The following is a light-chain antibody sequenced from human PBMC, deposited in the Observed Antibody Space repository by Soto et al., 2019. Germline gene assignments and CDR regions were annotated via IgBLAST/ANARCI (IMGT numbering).Light chain of an antibody. CDR3: QQYNSYWT. V-gene: IGKV1-5*01. CDR2: DAS. Sequence: DIQMTQSPSTLSASVGDRVTITCRASQSISSWLAWYQQTPGKPPKLLIFDASTLESGVPSRFSGSGSGTEFTLTISSLQPDDFATYYCQQYNSYWTFGQGTKVDIK. CDR1: QSISSW. J-gene: IGKJ1*01.